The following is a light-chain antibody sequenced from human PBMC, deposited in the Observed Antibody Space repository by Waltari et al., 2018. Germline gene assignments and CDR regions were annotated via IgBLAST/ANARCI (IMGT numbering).Light chain of an antibody. CDR1: SSKIGHGQD. J-gene: IGLJ3*02. V-gene: IGLV1-40*01. CDR2: GNS. Sequence: QSVLTQPPSVSGAPGQRVTIHCPGSSSKIGHGQDFPWSQVFPRAAPKLLIYGNSNRPSGVPDRFSGSKSGTSASLAITGLQAEDEADYYCQSYDSSLTSGVVFGGGTKVTVL. CDR3: QSYDSSLTSGVV.